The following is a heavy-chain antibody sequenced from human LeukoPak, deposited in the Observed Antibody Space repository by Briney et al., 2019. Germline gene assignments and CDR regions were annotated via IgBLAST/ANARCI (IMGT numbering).Heavy chain of an antibody. CDR2: IYHSGST. D-gene: IGHD3-16*01. Sequence: SSETLSLTCTVSGGSISSGGYSWSWIRQPPGKGLEWIGYIYHSGSTYYNPSLKSRVTISVDRSKNQFSLKLSSVTAADTAVYYCARVAGYDYVWGSYSRWFDPWGQGTLVTVSS. V-gene: IGHV4-30-2*01. CDR1: GGSISSGGYS. CDR3: ARVAGYDYVWGSYSRWFDP. J-gene: IGHJ5*02.